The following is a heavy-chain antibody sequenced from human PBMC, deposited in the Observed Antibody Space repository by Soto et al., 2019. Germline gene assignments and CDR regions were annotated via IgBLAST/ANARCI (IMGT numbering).Heavy chain of an antibody. V-gene: IGHV1-8*01. CDR3: ARNPTNTGWFDS. J-gene: IGHJ5*01. CDR2: MSPNNDNT. Sequence: QVQLVQSGAEVKKPGASVKVSCKASGYTFTNYDINWVRHAAGQGLEWMGWMSPNNDNTGYAQKFQCRVTMTRSTSIATAYMELSSLRSEDTAVYYCARNPTNTGWFDSWGRGTQVTVSS. CDR1: GYTFTNYD. D-gene: IGHD7-27*01.